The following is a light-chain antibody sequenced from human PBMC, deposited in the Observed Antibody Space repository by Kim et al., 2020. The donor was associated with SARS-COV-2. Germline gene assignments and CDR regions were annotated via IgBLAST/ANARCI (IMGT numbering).Light chain of an antibody. CDR3: QRRSNWPPYT. CDR1: QSISSY. V-gene: IGKV3-11*01. CDR2: DAS. Sequence: EIVLTQSPAILSLSPGERATLSCRASQSISSYLAWYQHKPGQAPRLLIYDASNRATGIPARFSGSGSGTDFTLTISSLEPEDFAVYYCQRRSNWPPYTFGQGTKLEI. J-gene: IGKJ2*01.